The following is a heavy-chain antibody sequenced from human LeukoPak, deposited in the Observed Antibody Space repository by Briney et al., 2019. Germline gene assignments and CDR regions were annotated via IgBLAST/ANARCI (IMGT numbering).Heavy chain of an antibody. CDR2: IKSKTDGGTT. CDR3: TGFYDYVWGSYWFDY. J-gene: IGHJ4*02. CDR1: GFTFSNAW. V-gene: IGHV3-15*01. Sequence: GGSLRLSCAASGFTFSNAWMSWVRQAPGKGLEWVGRIKSKTDGGTTDYAAPVKGRFTISRDDSKNTLYLQMNSLKTEDTAVYYCTGFYDYVWGSYWFDYWGQGTLVTVSS. D-gene: IGHD3-16*01.